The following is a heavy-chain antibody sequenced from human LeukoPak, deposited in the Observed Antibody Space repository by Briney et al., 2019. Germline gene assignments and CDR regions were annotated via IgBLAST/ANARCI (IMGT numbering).Heavy chain of an antibody. CDR3: ARRGGHYYGMDV. J-gene: IGHJ6*02. V-gene: IGHV6-1*01. CDR1: GDSVSSNSAT. Sequence: LAQTLSLTCAISGDSVSSNSATWTWITQSRSRGLVWLGRTYYRSKWSNDYAESVKSRITINPDTSKNQFSLQLTSVTPEDTAVYYCARRGGHYYGMDVWGQGTTVTVSS. CDR2: TYYRSKWSN. D-gene: IGHD3-16*01.